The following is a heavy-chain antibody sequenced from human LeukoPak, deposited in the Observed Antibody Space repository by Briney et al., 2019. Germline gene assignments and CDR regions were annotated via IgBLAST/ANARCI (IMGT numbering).Heavy chain of an antibody. CDR2: VNHSGST. D-gene: IGHD2-15*01. J-gene: IGHJ4*02. V-gene: IGHV4-34*01. Sequence: SETLSLTCTVSGGSISSYYWSWIRQPPGKGLEWIGEVNHSGSTNYNPSLKSRVTISVDTSKNQFSLKLSSVTAADTAVYYCARVWAPLYCSGGSCRDYWGQGTLVTVSS. CDR1: GGSISSYY. CDR3: ARVWAPLYCSGGSCRDY.